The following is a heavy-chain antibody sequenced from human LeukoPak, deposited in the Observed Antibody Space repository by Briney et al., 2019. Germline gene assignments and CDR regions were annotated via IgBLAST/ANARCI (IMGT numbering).Heavy chain of an antibody. CDR1: GFVFDDYD. J-gene: IGHJ4*02. CDR3: AKPSGSGVDY. Sequence: PGGSLRLSCGASGFVFDDYDMHWVHQAPGKGLEWVAFIRSDGYHTYYTDSVEGRFIITRDNFKNTLYLQMNSLRLEDMAVYYCAKPSGSGVDYWGRGTRVTVSS. CDR2: IRSDGYHT. V-gene: IGHV3-30*02. D-gene: IGHD1-26*01.